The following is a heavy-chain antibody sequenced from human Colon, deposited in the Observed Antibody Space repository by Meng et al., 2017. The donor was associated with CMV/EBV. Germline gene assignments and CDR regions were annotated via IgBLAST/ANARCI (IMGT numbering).Heavy chain of an antibody. CDR2: INGDGLNT. J-gene: IGHJ3*02. CDR3: ARSSGSYSFNAFDI. CDR1: GFTFTSHW. D-gene: IGHD1-26*01. Sequence: GEPLKISCAASGFTFTSHWMHWVRQPPGKGLVWVSRINGDGLNTTYADSVKGRFTISRDNAKNTVHLQMNSLRGEDTAVYYCARSSGSYSFNAFDIWGQGTMVTVSS. V-gene: IGHV3-74*01.